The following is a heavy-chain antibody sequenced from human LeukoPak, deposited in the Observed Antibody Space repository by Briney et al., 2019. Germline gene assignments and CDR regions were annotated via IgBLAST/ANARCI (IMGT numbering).Heavy chain of an antibody. CDR2: MNPNSGNT. CDR1: GGTFSSYA. Sequence: ASVKVSCKASGGTFSSYAISWGRQAPGQGLEWMGWMNPNSGNTGYAQKFQGRVTMTRNTSISTAYMELSALRSEDTAVYYCARAYRSLYYYYYYMDVWGKGTTVTISS. CDR3: ARAYRSLYYYYYYMDV. D-gene: IGHD6-19*01. V-gene: IGHV1-8*02. J-gene: IGHJ6*03.